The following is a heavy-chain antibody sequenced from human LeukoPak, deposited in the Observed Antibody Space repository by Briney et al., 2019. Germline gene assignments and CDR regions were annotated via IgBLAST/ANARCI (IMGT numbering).Heavy chain of an antibody. CDR3: ARDAIGYDAFDI. J-gene: IGHJ3*02. V-gene: IGHV4-61*02. Sequence: SETLSLTCTVSGGSISSGSYYWSWIRQPAGKGLEWIGRIYTSGSTNYNPSLKSRVTISVDTSKNQFSLKLSSVTAADTAVYYCARDAIGYDAFDIWGQGTMVTVSS. CDR2: IYTSGST. D-gene: IGHD3-22*01. CDR1: GGSISSGSYY.